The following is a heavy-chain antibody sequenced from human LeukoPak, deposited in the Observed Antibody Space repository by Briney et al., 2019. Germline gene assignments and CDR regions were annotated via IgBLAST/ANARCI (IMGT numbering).Heavy chain of an antibody. D-gene: IGHD1-26*01. Sequence: GGSLRLSCAASGSTSSSYSMNWVRQAPGKGLEWVSYISSSSSTIYYADSVKGRFTISRDNAKNSLYLQMNSLRAEDTAVYYCARETPTAFDYWGQGTLVTVSS. CDR3: ARETPTAFDY. CDR1: GSTSSSYS. CDR2: ISSSSSTI. V-gene: IGHV3-48*04. J-gene: IGHJ4*02.